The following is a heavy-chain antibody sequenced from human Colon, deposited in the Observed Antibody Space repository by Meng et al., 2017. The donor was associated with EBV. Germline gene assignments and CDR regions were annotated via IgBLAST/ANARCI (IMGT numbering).Heavy chain of an antibody. D-gene: IGHD3-9*01. CDR3: TTDQYYDILAGFRRFDY. Sequence: EQHLLESXXGXVXXGGXLRLACASSGFSLSDAWMSWVRQAPGKGLEWVGRIRSKTDGDKTEYAASVTGRFRISRDDSMNTLFLQMDGLTIEDTAVYYCTTDQYYDILAGFRRFDYWGLGTLVTVSS. V-gene: IGHV3-15*05. J-gene: IGHJ4*02. CDR1: GFSLSDAW. CDR2: IRSKTDGDKT.